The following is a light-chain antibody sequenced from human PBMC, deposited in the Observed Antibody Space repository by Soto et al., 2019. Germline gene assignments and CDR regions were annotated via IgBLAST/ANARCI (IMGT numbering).Light chain of an antibody. J-gene: IGKJ2*01. CDR2: GTS. V-gene: IGKV3-20*01. Sequence: EVILTQSPGTLSLSPGERATLSCRASLSFTASYLAWYQQNPGQAPRLLIYGTSNRATGIPDRFSGSGSGRDFTLSISRLEPEDFAVYYCQQYDNSPYTFGQGTRLEIK. CDR1: LSFTASY. CDR3: QQYDNSPYT.